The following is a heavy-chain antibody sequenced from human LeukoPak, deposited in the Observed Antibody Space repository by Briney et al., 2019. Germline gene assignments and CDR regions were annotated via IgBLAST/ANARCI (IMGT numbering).Heavy chain of an antibody. CDR2: IIPIYGTA. D-gene: IGHD3-3*01. J-gene: IGHJ4*02. Sequence: SVKVSCKASGGTFSSHAISWVRQAPGQGLEWMGRIIPIYGTANYAQKFQGRVTITADESTSTAYMELSSLRSEDTAVYYCARDLLDYDFWSGYQKGALDYWGQGTLVTVSS. CDR1: GGTFSSHA. V-gene: IGHV1-69*15. CDR3: ARDLLDYDFWSGYQKGALDY.